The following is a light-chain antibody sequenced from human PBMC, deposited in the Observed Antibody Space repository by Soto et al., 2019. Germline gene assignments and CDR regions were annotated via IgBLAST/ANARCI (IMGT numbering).Light chain of an antibody. CDR2: EVS. J-gene: IGLJ1*01. Sequence: ALTQPASVSGSPGQSITISCTGTSSDVGSYNLVSWYQQHPGKAPKLMIYEVSKRPSGVSNRFSGSKSGNTASLTISGLQAEDEADNYCCSYAGSSTFVYVFGTGTKVTVL. CDR3: CSYAGSSTFVYV. CDR1: SSDVGSYNL. V-gene: IGLV2-23*02.